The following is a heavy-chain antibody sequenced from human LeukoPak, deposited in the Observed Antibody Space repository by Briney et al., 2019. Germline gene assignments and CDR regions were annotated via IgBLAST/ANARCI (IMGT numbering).Heavy chain of an antibody. J-gene: IGHJ4*02. CDR3: ARDLSYDILTGYYTPFHY. CDR1: GYTFTDYY. D-gene: IGHD3-9*01. V-gene: IGHV1-2*02. Sequence: ASVRVSCKASGYTFTDYYIHWVRQAPGQGLEWMGWINPNSGRTHYAPKFQGRVTMTSDTSTSTAYMELRSLRSDDTAVYYCARDLSYDILTGYYTPFHYWGQGTLVTVSS. CDR2: INPNSGRT.